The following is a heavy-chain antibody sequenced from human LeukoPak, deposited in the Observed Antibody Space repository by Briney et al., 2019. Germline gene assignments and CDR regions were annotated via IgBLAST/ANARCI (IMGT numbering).Heavy chain of an antibody. CDR1: GFTFSSYA. CDR3: ARDYSGPGDY. V-gene: IGHV3-64*01. D-gene: IGHD1-26*01. CDR2: ISSNGGST. Sequence: GGSLRLSCAASGFTFSSYAMHWVRQAPGKGLEYVSAISSNGGSTFYANSVKGRFAISRDNSKNTLYLQMGGLRAEDMAVYSCARDYSGPGDYWGQGTLVTVSS. J-gene: IGHJ4*02.